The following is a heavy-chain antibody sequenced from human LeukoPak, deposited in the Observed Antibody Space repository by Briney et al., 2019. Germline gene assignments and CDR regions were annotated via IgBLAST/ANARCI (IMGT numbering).Heavy chain of an antibody. J-gene: IGHJ4*02. Sequence: SETLSLTCTVSGASVSSYYWSWIRQPLGKGPEWIGYFSYSGSTNYNPSLKSRVTISVDTSKNQFSLNLSSVTAADTAVYYCARGPLDSGYTYFDYWGQGTLVSVAS. CDR3: ARGPLDSGYTYFDY. CDR1: GASVSSYY. D-gene: IGHD6-13*01. V-gene: IGHV4-59*02. CDR2: FSYSGST.